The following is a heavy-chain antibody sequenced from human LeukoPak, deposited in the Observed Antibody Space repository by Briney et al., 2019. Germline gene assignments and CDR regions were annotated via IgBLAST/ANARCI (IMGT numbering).Heavy chain of an antibody. CDR3: AKARWETGTPFDP. CDR1: GFTFSSYE. V-gene: IGHV3-48*03. CDR2: ISSSGSTI. J-gene: IGHJ5*02. D-gene: IGHD1-1*01. Sequence: GGSLRLSCAASGFTFSSYEMNWVRQAPGKGLEWVSYISSSGSTIYYADSVKGRFTISRDNSKNTLYLQMNSLRAEDTAVYYCAKARWETGTPFDPWGQGTLVTVSS.